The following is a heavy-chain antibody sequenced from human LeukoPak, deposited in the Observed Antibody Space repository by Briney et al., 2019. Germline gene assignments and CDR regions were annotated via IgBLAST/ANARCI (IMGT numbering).Heavy chain of an antibody. V-gene: IGHV3-30*04. D-gene: IGHD4-17*01. CDR3: ARGSEGVGDPFDY. Sequence: PGKSLRLSCVASGFSFSDSVIHWVRQAPGKGLEWVAVISHDVKTTYYADSAKGRFTISRDNSKNTLYLQLDSLRVEDTAVYYCARGSEGVGDPFDYWGQGTLVSVSS. CDR1: GFSFSDSV. J-gene: IGHJ4*02. CDR2: ISHDVKTT.